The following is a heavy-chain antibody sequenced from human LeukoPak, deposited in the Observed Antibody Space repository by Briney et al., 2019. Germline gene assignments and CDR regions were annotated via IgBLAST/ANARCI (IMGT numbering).Heavy chain of an antibody. CDR1: GDSVSSNSAA. CDR3: ARYGYCSSGMCYNDN. V-gene: IGHV6-1*01. CDR2: TYYRSKWYN. D-gene: IGHD2-15*01. Sequence: SQTLSLTCAISGDSVSSNSAAWNWIRQSPSRGLEWLGRTYYRSKWYNDHAVSVKSRITINPDTSKNQFSLELNSVTAADTAVYYCARYGYCSSGMCYNDNWGQGTLVTVSS. J-gene: IGHJ4*02.